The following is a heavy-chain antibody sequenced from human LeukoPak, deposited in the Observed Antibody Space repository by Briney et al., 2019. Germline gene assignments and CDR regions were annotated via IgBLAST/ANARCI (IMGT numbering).Heavy chain of an antibody. CDR1: GFTFSSYG. D-gene: IGHD5-18*01. Sequence: PGGSLRLSCAASGFTFSSYGMHWVRQAPGKGLEWVAVISYEGSNTYYADSVKGRLTISRDNSKNMLYLQMDSLRAEDTAVYYCARRGWRGYSYGYPAIPDYWGQGTLVTVSS. CDR2: ISYEGSNT. V-gene: IGHV3-30*03. CDR3: ARRGWRGYSYGYPAIPDY. J-gene: IGHJ4*02.